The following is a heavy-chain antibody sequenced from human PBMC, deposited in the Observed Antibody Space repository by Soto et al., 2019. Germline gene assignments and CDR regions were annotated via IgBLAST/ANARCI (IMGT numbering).Heavy chain of an antibody. V-gene: IGHV4-4*02. D-gene: IGHD1-7*01. Sequence: QVQLQESGPGLVKPSGTLSLTCAVSGGSFTSNNWWTWVRQPPGQGLEWIGEIYRTGSTNYNPSLNSRVTISLDKSENQYPLKVTSLTAADTAVYYCASRDPGTSVDYWGQGTLVNVSS. CDR2: IYRTGST. J-gene: IGHJ4*02. CDR1: GGSFTSNNW. CDR3: ASRDPGTSVDY.